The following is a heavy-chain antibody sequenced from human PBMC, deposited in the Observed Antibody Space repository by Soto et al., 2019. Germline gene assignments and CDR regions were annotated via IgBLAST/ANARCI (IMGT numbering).Heavy chain of an antibody. CDR2: INAGNGNT. V-gene: IGHV1-3*01. D-gene: IGHD5-12*01. CDR3: ARDRTLTMATITYYYYYGMDV. J-gene: IGHJ6*02. CDR1: GYTFTSYA. Sequence: QVQLVQSGAEVKKPGASVKVSCKASGYTFTSYAMHWVRQAPGQRLEWMGWINAGNGNTKCSQKFQGRDTITRDTSASTVYMELSSLRSEDTAVYYCARDRTLTMATITYYYYYGMDVWGQGTTVTVAS.